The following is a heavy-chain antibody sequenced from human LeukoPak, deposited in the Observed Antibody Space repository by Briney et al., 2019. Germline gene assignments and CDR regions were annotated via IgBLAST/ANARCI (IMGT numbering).Heavy chain of an antibody. D-gene: IGHD3-3*01. Sequence: ASVKVSCKASGGTFSSYAISWVRQAPGQGLEWMGGIIPIFGTANYAQILQGRVTLTTDTSTSTAYMELRSLTSDDTAVYYCARDNLYYGSDYWGQGTLVTVSS. CDR3: ARDNLYYGSDY. CDR1: GGTFSSYA. V-gene: IGHV1-69*05. J-gene: IGHJ4*02. CDR2: IIPIFGTA.